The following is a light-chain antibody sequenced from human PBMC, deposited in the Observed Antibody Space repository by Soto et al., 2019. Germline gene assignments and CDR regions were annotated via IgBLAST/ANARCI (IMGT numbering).Light chain of an antibody. CDR2: GAS. J-gene: IGKJ1*01. CDR3: LQTYNLPRT. CDR1: LNIGDS. V-gene: IGKV1-39*01. Sequence: DIQMTHTTSSLSASVGDRVTITCRASLNIGDSLSWFQQKAGKPPTQLIYGASALQSGVPVRFSGSASGTDFTLTIRNMQREDFATYYCLQTYNLPRTFGQGTKVDIK.